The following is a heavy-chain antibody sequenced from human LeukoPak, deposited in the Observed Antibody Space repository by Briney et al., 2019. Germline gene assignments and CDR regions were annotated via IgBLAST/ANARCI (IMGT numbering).Heavy chain of an antibody. V-gene: IGHV3-7*01. CDR2: IKQDGSEK. D-gene: IGHD2-15*01. CDR3: ARVYCSSGSCFEYFQH. Sequence: GGSLRLSCAASEFTFTIYWMSWVRQAPRKGLEWVANIKQDGSEKYYVDSVKGRFTISRDNAKNSLFLQMNSLRAEDTAVYYCARVYCSSGSCFEYFQHWGQGTLVTVSS. J-gene: IGHJ1*01. CDR1: EFTFTIYW.